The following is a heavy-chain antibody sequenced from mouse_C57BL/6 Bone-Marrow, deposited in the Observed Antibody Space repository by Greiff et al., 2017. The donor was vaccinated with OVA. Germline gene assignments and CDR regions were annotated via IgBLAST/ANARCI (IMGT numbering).Heavy chain of an antibody. CDR1: GFTFSDYY. CDR3: ARRGYEGFAY. Sequence: EVQLMESGGGLVQPGGSLKLSCAASGFTFSDYYMYWVRQTPEKRLEWVAYISNGGGSTYYPDTVKGRFTISRDNAKNTLYLQMSRLKSEDTAMYYCARRGYEGFAYWGQGTLVTVSA. J-gene: IGHJ3*01. V-gene: IGHV5-12*01. D-gene: IGHD2-2*01. CDR2: ISNGGGST.